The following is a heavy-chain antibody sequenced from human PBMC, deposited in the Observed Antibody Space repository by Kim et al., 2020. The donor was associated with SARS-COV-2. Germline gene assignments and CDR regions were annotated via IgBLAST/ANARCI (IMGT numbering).Heavy chain of an antibody. Sequence: GGSLRLSCAASGFTFSSYEMNWVRQAPGKGLEWVSYISSSGSTIDYADSVTGRFTISRDNAKNSLYLQMNSLRAEDTAVYYCARYPYSSSYNYYVMDVWGQGTLVTVSS. D-gene: IGHD6-13*01. J-gene: IGHJ6*02. CDR1: GFTFSSYE. CDR2: ISSSGSTI. V-gene: IGHV3-48*03. CDR3: ARYPYSSSYNYYVMDV.